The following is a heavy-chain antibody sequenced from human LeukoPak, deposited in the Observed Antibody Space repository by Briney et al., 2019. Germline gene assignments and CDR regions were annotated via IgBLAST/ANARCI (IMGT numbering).Heavy chain of an antibody. D-gene: IGHD3-22*01. CDR3: ARYYYDSSGYMRGGYFDY. Sequence: PGGSLRLSCAASGFTFSSYGMLWVRHAPGKGLEWVAVIWYDGSNKYYADSVKGRFTISRDNSKSTLYLQMNSLRAEDTAVYYCARYYYDSSGYMRGGYFDYWGQGTLVTVSS. CDR2: IWYDGSNK. J-gene: IGHJ4*02. V-gene: IGHV3-33*01. CDR1: GFTFSSYG.